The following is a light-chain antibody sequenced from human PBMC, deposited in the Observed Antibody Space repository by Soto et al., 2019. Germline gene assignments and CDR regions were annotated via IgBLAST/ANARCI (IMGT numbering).Light chain of an antibody. Sequence: IVLTQSPATLSLSPGESATLSCRASQSVSSYLAWYQQKPGQAPRLLIYDASNRATGIPARFSGGGSGTDFTLTISSLEPEDFAVYYCQQRSNWPWTFGQGTKVDIK. CDR1: QSVSSY. J-gene: IGKJ1*01. CDR2: DAS. V-gene: IGKV3-11*01. CDR3: QQRSNWPWT.